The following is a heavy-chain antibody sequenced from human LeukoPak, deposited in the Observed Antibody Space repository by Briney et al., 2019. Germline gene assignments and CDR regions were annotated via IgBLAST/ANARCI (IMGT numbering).Heavy chain of an antibody. CDR2: IYWNGDK. V-gene: IGHV2-5*01. Sequence: SGPTLVKPTQTLTLTCSFSGFSLSTSGLGVGWLRQPPGKALEWLALIYWNGDKRYSPSLESRLTITKATSKNQVVLTVTNMDPVDTATYFCAHRRHSFYSFDYWGQGTLVTVSS. D-gene: IGHD2-21*01. CDR3: AHRRHSFYSFDY. J-gene: IGHJ4*02. CDR1: GFSLSTSGLG.